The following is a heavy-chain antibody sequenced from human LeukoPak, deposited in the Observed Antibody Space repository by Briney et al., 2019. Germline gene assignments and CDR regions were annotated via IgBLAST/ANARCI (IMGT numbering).Heavy chain of an antibody. CDR1: GFTFSSYG. CDR3: AKDRGSSSGAYGIDV. D-gene: IGHD6-13*01. J-gene: IGHJ6*02. Sequence: AGGSLRLSCTASGFTFSSYGMHWVRQAPGKGLEWVALISFDGVKTDYADSVKGRFTISRDSSQNTLYLQMNSLRAEDTAVYYCAKDRGSSSGAYGIDVGGQGTRVTVSS. CDR2: ISFDGVKT. V-gene: IGHV3-30*18.